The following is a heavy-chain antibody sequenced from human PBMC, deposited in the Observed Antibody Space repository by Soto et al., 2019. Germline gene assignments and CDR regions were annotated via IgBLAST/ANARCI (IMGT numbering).Heavy chain of an antibody. CDR1: GVTFSSYA. D-gene: IGHD3-10*01. J-gene: IGHJ5*02. Sequence: GASVKVSCKASGVTFSSYAISWVRQAPGQGLEWMGEIIPIFGTANYAQKFQGRVTITADESTSTAYMELSSLRSEDTAVYYCARAELKVRGEVNWFDPWGQGTLVTVSS. CDR3: ARAELKVRGEVNWFDP. V-gene: IGHV1-69*13. CDR2: IIPIFGTA.